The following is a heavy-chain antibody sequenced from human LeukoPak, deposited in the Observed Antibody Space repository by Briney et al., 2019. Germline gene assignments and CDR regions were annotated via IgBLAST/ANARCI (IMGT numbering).Heavy chain of an antibody. D-gene: IGHD6-13*01. CDR2: ISSSGSTI. CDR1: GFTFSDYY. J-gene: IGHJ6*03. Sequence: PGGSLRLSCAASGFTFSDYYMSWIRQAPGKGLEWVSYISSSGSTIYYADSVKGRFTISRDNAKNSLYLQMNSLRAEDTAVYYCARDEGGSSWLNYYYYYMDVWGKGTTVTVSS. V-gene: IGHV3-11*04. CDR3: ARDEGGSSWLNYYYYYMDV.